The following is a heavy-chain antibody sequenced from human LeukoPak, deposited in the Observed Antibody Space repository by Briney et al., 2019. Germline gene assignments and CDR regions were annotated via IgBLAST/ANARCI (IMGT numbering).Heavy chain of an antibody. D-gene: IGHD6-19*01. CDR2: ISSDGGNR. Sequence: GRSLRLSCAASGFTFSSYAMHWVRRAPGKALEWVATISSDGGNRYYSDSVKGRFTISRDNSKNTLYLQMNSLRPGDTAVFHCARGRAVTGSTVIDYWGQGTLVTVSS. CDR3: ARGRAVTGSTVIDY. CDR1: GFTFSSYA. J-gene: IGHJ4*02. V-gene: IGHV3-30-3*01.